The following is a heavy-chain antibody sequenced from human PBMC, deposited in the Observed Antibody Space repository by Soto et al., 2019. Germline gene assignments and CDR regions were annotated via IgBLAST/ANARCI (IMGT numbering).Heavy chain of an antibody. CDR2: IQSGGPT. D-gene: IGHD2-8*01. V-gene: IGHV3-66*01. Sequence: GGSLRLSCAASGFTVSSKYMSWVRQAPGKGLEWVSLIQSGGPTSYADSVKGRFTISRDNSENTLYLHMNSLRAEDSGRYFCAKEIFAAAYAETYAFDLWGQGTLVTVSS. J-gene: IGHJ4*02. CDR3: AKEIFAAAYAETYAFDL. CDR1: GFTVSSKY.